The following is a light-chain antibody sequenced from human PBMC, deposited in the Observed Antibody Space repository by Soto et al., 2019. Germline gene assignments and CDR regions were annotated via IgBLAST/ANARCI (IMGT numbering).Light chain of an antibody. V-gene: IGKV3-20*01. CDR1: QSVSSSY. Sequence: EIVFTQSPGTLSLSPGERATLSCRASQSVSSSYLAWYQQKPGQAPRLIIYGASSRDTGIQDRFSGSGSGTDFTLTISRLEPEDFAVYYCQQYGSSPRTFGQGTKVDIK. CDR3: QQYGSSPRT. CDR2: GAS. J-gene: IGKJ1*01.